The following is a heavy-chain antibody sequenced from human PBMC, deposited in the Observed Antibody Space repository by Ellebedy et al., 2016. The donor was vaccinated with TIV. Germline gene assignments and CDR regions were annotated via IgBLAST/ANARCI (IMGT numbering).Heavy chain of an antibody. D-gene: IGHD1-1*01. CDR2: IYYGGST. V-gene: IGHV4-59*01. Sequence: MPGGSLRLSCIVSGGSISKYHWTWIRQPPGKELEWIGYIYYGGSTNYNPSLKSRVTTSVDTSKNQFSLKLSSVTVADTAIYYCAKVLTATGSMDVWGQGTTVTVSS. J-gene: IGHJ6*02. CDR1: GGSISKYH. CDR3: AKVLTATGSMDV.